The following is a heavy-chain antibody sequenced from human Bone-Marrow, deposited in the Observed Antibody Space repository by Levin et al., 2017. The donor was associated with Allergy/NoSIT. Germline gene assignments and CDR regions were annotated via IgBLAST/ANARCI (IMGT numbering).Heavy chain of an antibody. V-gene: IGHV3-15*01. CDR3: TTGRISMIVVDYYNGLDV. CDR1: GLPFSEAW. D-gene: IGHD3-22*01. J-gene: IGHJ6*02. CDR2: IRRKTDGGTI. Sequence: GGSLRLSCAASGLPFSEAWMTWVRQSPGKGLEWVGRIRRKTDGGTIDYAEPVKDRFTISRDDSKNMLYLQMNNLKTEDTAVYYCTTGRISMIVVDYYNGLDVWGQGITVTVSS.